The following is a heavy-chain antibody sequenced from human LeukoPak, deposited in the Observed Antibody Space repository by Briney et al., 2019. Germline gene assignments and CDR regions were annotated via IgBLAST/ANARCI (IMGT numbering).Heavy chain of an antibody. CDR3: ARGMTYYYYGMDV. CDR2: IIPILGIA. CDR1: GGTFSSYA. V-gene: IGHV1-69*04. Sequence: GASVKVSCKASGGTFSSYAISWVRQAPGQGLEWMGRIIPILGIANYAQKFQGRVTITADKSTSTAYMELSSLRSEDTAVYYCARGMTYYYYGMDVWGQGTTVTASS. J-gene: IGHJ6*02.